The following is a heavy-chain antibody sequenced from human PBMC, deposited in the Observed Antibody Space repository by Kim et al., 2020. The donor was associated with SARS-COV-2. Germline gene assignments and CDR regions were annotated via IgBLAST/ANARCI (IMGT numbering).Heavy chain of an antibody. V-gene: IGHV4-59*13. Sequence: SETLSLTCTVSGGSISSYYWSWIRQPPGKGLEWIGYIYYSGSTNYNPSLKSRVTISVDTSKNQFSLKLSSVTAADTAVYYCARVGARAGPFQHWGQGTLVTVSS. CDR1: GGSISSYY. CDR3: ARVGARAGPFQH. D-gene: IGHD2-15*01. CDR2: IYYSGST. J-gene: IGHJ1*01.